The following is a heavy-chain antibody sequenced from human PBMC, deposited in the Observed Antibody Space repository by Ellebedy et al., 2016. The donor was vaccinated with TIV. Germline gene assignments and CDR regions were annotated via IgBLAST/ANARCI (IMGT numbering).Heavy chain of an antibody. D-gene: IGHD3-9*01. J-gene: IGHJ3*02. CDR3: ARGSPAARYFDWFIPSKPAFDI. Sequence: GESLKISXAASGFTFSSYSMNWVRQAPGKGLEWVSYISSSSSTIYYADSVKGRFTISRDNAKNSLYLQMNSLRAEDTAVYYCARGSPAARYFDWFIPSKPAFDIWGQGTMVTVSS. CDR2: ISSSSSTI. CDR1: GFTFSSYS. V-gene: IGHV3-48*01.